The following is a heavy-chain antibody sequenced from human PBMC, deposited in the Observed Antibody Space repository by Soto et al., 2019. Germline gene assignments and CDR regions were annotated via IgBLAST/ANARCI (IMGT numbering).Heavy chain of an antibody. CDR3: EGYCSSSIWPEDHCFALGV. J-gene: IGHJ6*02. CDR1: GGSIYTDY. D-gene: IGHD2-2*01. Sequence: PSETCSLGCNFSGGSIYTDYWNWIRQSPGKVLELIGYISDGGRTTYNPSIKSRVTISVDTYKKQVSLKLSSVSAAATAKYFFEGYCSSSIWPEDHCFALGVWGQGPTVT. V-gene: IGHV4-59*01. CDR2: ISDGGRT.